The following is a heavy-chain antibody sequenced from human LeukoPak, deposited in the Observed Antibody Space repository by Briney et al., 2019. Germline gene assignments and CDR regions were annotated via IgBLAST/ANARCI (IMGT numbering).Heavy chain of an antibody. J-gene: IGHJ6*03. CDR1: GGSFSGYY. Sequence: SETLSLTCAVYGGSFSGYYWSWIRQPPGKGLEWIGEINHSGSTNYNPSLKSRVTISVDTSKNQFSLKLSSVTAADTAVYYCARAPRERQWLVRRLYYMGVWGKGTTVTISS. CDR3: ARAPRERQWLVRRLYYMGV. V-gene: IGHV4-34*01. CDR2: INHSGST. D-gene: IGHD6-19*01.